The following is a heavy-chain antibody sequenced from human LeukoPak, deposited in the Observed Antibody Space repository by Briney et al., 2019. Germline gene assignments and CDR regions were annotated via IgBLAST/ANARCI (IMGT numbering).Heavy chain of an antibody. CDR3: ARDYYGSGSYYIPPHYFDY. Sequence: PGGSLRLSCAASGFTFSSYEMNWVRQAPGKGLEWVSYISSSGSTIYYADSVKGRFTISRDNAKNSLYLQMNSLRAEDTAVYYCARDYYGSGSYYIPPHYFDYWGQGTLVTVSS. CDR2: ISSSGSTI. J-gene: IGHJ4*02. CDR1: GFTFSSYE. D-gene: IGHD3-10*01. V-gene: IGHV3-48*03.